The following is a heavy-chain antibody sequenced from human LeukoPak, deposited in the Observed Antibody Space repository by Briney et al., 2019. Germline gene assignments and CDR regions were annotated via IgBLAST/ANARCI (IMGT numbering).Heavy chain of an antibody. J-gene: IGHJ6*02. CDR3: ARNRPQYTNGMDV. D-gene: IGHD6-6*01. CDR1: GGTFSSYA. Sequence: GASVKVSCKASGGTFSSYAISWVRQAPGQGLEWMGGIIPIFGTANYAQKFQGRVTITADESTSTAYMELSSLRSDDTAVYYCARNRPQYTNGMDVWGQGTTVTVSS. V-gene: IGHV1-69*13. CDR2: IIPIFGTA.